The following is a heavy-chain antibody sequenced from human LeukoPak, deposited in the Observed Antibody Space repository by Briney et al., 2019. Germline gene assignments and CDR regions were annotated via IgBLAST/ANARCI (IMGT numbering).Heavy chain of an antibody. CDR2: INPNSGGT. CDR1: GYTFTGYY. CDR3: ARDRSGSYSGYFDY. Sequence: GASVKVSCKASGYTFTGYYMHWVRQAPGQGLEWMGWINPNSGGTNYAQKFQGRVTMTRDTSISTAYMELSRLRSDDTAVYYCARDRSGSYSGYFDYWGQGTLVTVSS. D-gene: IGHD1-26*01. V-gene: IGHV1-2*02. J-gene: IGHJ4*02.